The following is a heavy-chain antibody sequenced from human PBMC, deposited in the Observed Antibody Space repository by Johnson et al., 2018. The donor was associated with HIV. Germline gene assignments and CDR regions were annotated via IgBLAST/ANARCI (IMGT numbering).Heavy chain of an antibody. V-gene: IGHV3-52*01. J-gene: IGHJ3*02. CDR3: AKDRRITGTIPFYAFDI. D-gene: IGHD1-7*01. Sequence: LVESGGGVVQPGRSLRLSCAASGFTFSSPWMHWVCQAPEKGLEWVADIKCDGSEKYYVDSVKGRLTISRDNAKNSLYLQVNSLRAEDTAVYYCAKDRRITGTIPFYAFDIWGQGTMVTVSS. CDR1: GFTFSSPW. CDR2: IKCDGSEK.